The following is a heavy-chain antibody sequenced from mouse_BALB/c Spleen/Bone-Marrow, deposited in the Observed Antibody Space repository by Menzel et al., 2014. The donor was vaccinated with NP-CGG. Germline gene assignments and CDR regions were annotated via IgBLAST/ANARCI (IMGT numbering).Heavy chain of an antibody. CDR2: ISTYYGNT. V-gene: IGHV1-67*01. J-gene: IGHJ1*01. CDR1: GYTFTDYA. Sequence: QVQLQQSGPELVRPGVSVKISCKGSGYTFTDYAMHWVKQSHAKSLEWIGVISTYYGNTNYNQKFKGKATMTVDKSSSTAYMELARLTSGDSAIYYCARKRLTRTSYWYFDVWGAGTTVTVSS. D-gene: IGHD1-3*01. CDR3: ARKRLTRTSYWYFDV.